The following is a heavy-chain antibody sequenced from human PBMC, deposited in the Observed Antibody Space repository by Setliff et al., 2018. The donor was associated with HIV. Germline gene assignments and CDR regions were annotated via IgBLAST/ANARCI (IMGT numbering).Heavy chain of an antibody. V-gene: IGHV1-2*02. CDR2: IYPNTGGT. CDR3: ARSTTAD. CDR1: GYTFTDYY. D-gene: IGHD4-17*01. Sequence: GASVKVSCKASGYTFTDYYIHWVRQAPGQGLEWMGWIYPNTGGTNYAQKFQGRVTMTRDTSTSTAYMELSRLRSDDTAVYYCARSTTADWGQGTMVTVSS. J-gene: IGHJ4*02.